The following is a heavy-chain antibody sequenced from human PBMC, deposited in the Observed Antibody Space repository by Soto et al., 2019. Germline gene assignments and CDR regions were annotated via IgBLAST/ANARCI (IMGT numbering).Heavy chain of an antibody. J-gene: IGHJ3*02. CDR1: GGTFSSYA. D-gene: IGHD2-15*01. CDR2: IIPIFGTA. V-gene: IGHV1-69*13. Sequence: GASVKVSCKASGGTFSSYAISWVRQAPGQGLEWMGGIIPIFGTANYAQKFQGRVTITADESTSTAYMELSSLRSEDTAVYYCARVTSYCSGGSCYSSILAFDIWGQGTMVTVSS. CDR3: ARVTSYCSGGSCYSSILAFDI.